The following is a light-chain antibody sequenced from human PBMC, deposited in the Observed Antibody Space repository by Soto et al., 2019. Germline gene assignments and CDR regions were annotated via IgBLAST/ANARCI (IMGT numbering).Light chain of an antibody. CDR1: QSVSSSQ. V-gene: IGKV3-20*01. CDR2: AAS. J-gene: IGKJ1*01. Sequence: EVVLAQSPGTLSLSPGERATLSCRASQSVSSSQLTWFQQKPGQAPRLLIYAASRRAAGIPDRFSGSGSGTDFTLIISRLEPEDFAVYYCQQYGRSPTFGQGTKVDIK. CDR3: QQYGRSPT.